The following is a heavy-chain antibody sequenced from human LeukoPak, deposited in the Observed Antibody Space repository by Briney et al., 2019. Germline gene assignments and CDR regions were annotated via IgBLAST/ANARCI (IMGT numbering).Heavy chain of an antibody. J-gene: IGHJ4*02. Sequence: GASVTLSLKCSGYGFTNNGINWGRHRTAPGLEWEGWVNLKNGGTGNAHKFQGRGTITRNTSITKAYMELSSLRSGAAAVDYCSRETSSRYFEYSGQGALLTASS. CDR2: VNLKNGGT. CDR1: GYGFTNNG. CDR3: SRETSSRYFEY. V-gene: IGHV1-8*03.